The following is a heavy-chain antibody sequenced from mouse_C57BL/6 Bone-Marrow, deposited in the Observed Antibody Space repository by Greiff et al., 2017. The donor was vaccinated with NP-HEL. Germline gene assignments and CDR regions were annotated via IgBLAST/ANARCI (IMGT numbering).Heavy chain of an antibody. Sequence: QVQLQQSGADLVKPGASVKLSCKASGYTFTSYWMHWVKQRPGRGLEWIGRIDPNSGGTKFNEKFKTKATLTVDKPSSTAYMQLSSLTSEDSAVHSCARYYYGSRGWYFDVWGTGTTVTVSS. D-gene: IGHD1-1*01. CDR2: IDPNSGGT. V-gene: IGHV1-72*01. CDR3: ARYYYGSRGWYFDV. CDR1: GYTFTSYW. J-gene: IGHJ1*03.